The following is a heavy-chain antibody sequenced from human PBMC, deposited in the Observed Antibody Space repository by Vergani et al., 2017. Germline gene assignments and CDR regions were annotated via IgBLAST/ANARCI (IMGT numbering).Heavy chain of an antibody. CDR1: GFTFSSYS. J-gene: IGHJ4*02. CDR3: AGAARRPWEPITRDY. V-gene: IGHV3-48*01. CDR2: ISSSSSTI. D-gene: IGHD1-26*01. Sequence: EVQLVESGGGLVQPGGSLRLSCAASGFTFSSYSMNWVRQAPGKGLEWVSYISSSSSTIYYADSVKGRFTISRDNAKNSLYLQMNSLRAEETAVYYCAGAARRPWEPITRDYWGQGTLATVSS.